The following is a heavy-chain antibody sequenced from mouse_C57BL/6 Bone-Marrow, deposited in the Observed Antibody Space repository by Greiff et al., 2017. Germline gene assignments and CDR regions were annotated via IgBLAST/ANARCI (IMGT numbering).Heavy chain of an antibody. D-gene: IGHD2-5*01. Sequence: QVQLQQSDAELVKPGASVKISCKVSGYTFTDHTIHWMKQRPEQGLEWIGYIYPRDGSTKYNEKFKGKATLTADKSSSTAYMQLNSLTSEDSAVYFCAREGPYSNGSYYAMDYWGQGTSVTVSS. J-gene: IGHJ4*01. CDR1: GYTFTDHT. CDR3: AREGPYSNGSYYAMDY. CDR2: IYPRDGST. V-gene: IGHV1-78*01.